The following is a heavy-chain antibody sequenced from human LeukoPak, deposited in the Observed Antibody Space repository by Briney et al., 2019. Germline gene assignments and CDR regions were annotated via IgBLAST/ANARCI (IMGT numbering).Heavy chain of an antibody. J-gene: IGHJ4*02. Sequence: GASVKVSCKASGFTFTSSAVQWVRQARGQRLEWIGWIVVGSGNTNYAQKFQERVTITRDMSTSTAYMELSSLRSEDTAVYYCAARCIPVAGTRYYFDYWGQGPLVTVSS. CDR2: IVVGSGNT. V-gene: IGHV1-58*01. CDR3: AARCIPVAGTRYYFDY. D-gene: IGHD6-19*01. CDR1: GFTFTSSA.